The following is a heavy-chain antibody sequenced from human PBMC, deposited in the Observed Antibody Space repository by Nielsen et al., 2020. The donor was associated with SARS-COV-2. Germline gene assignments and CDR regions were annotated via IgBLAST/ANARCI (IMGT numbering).Heavy chain of an antibody. CDR1: GYSFTSYW. Sequence: GGSLRLSCKGSGYSFTSYWISWVRQMPGKGLEWMGRIDPSDSYITSSPSFQGHVTISADKSTSTAYLQWSSLKASDSAIYYCARPNSGWSAPPDSWGQGTLVTVSS. CDR3: ARPNSGWSAPPDS. J-gene: IGHJ5*01. D-gene: IGHD6-19*01. CDR2: IDPSDSYI. V-gene: IGHV5-10-1*01.